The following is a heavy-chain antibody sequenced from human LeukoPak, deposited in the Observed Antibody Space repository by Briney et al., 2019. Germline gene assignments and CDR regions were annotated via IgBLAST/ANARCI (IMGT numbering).Heavy chain of an antibody. V-gene: IGHV3-23*01. CDR2: ISGSGSST. CDR1: GFTFTSYG. CDR3: VKHYYGSGNYRAFDI. J-gene: IGHJ3*02. D-gene: IGHD3-10*01. Sequence: PGGSLRLSCAASGFTFTSYGMTWVRQAPGKGLEWVSSISGSGSSTFYADSVKGRFTISRDNSKNTLYLQMTSLRAEDTALYYCVKHYYGSGNYRAFDIWGQGTMVTVSA.